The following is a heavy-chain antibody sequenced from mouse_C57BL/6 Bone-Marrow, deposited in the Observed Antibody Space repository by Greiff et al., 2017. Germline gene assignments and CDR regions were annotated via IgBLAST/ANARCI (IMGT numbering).Heavy chain of an antibody. J-gene: IGHJ2*01. D-gene: IGHD1-2*01. Sequence: QVHVKQSGAELVRPGASVTLSCKASGYTFTDYEMHWVKQTPVHGLEWIGAIDPETGGTAYNQKFKGKAVLTADKSSSTAYMGLRSLTSEDSAVYYCTRDGGLDYWGQGTTLTVSS. V-gene: IGHV1-15*01. CDR1: GYTFTDYE. CDR3: TRDGGLDY. CDR2: IDPETGGT.